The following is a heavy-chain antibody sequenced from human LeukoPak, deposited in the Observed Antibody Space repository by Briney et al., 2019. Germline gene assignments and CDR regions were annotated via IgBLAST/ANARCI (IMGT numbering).Heavy chain of an antibody. CDR3: AGIDWGKDGSLQPIDY. D-gene: IGHD5-24*01. CDR1: GGSIRSYY. J-gene: IGHJ4*02. V-gene: IGHV4-59*01. CDR2: IYYSGST. Sequence: SETLSLTCTVSGGSIRSYYWSWIRQPPGKGLEWIGYIYYSGSTNYNPSLKSRVTISVDTSKNQFSLKLSSVTAADTAVYYCAGIDWGKDGSLQPIDYWGQGTLVTVSS.